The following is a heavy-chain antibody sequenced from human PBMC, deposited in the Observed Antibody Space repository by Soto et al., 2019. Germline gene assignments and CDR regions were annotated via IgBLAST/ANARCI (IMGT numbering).Heavy chain of an antibody. D-gene: IGHD3-10*01. CDR1: GGSISSYY. CDR2: IYYSGTT. CDR3: ARESYYGSAATVVGY. Sequence: SETLSLTCTVSGGSISSYYWSWIRQPPGKGLEWIGYIYYSGTTSYNPSLNSRVTISVDTSKNQFSLKLNSVTAADTAVYYCARESYYGSAATVVGYCGLGTLVTVSS. V-gene: IGHV4-59*01. J-gene: IGHJ4*02.